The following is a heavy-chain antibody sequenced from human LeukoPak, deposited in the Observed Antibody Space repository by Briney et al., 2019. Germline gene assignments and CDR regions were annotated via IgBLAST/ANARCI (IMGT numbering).Heavy chain of an antibody. CDR1: GFTFSSYG. J-gene: IGHJ3*02. CDR3: AKDQSSGSYYGLDAFDI. D-gene: IGHD1-26*01. CDR2: IRYDGSNK. Sequence: GGSLGLSCAASGFTFSSYGMHWVRQAPGKGLEWVAFIRYDGSNKYYADSVKGRFTISRDNSKNTLYLQMNSLRAEDTAVYYCAKDQSSGSYYGLDAFDIWGQGTMVTVSS. V-gene: IGHV3-30*02.